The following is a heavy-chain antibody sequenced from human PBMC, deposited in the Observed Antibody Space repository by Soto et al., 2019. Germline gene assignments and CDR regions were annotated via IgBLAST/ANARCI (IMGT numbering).Heavy chain of an antibody. CDR3: ARFMVRGVIIRYYFDY. CDR1: GGSFSGYY. J-gene: IGHJ4*02. CDR2: INHSGIT. D-gene: IGHD3-10*01. Sequence: QVQLQQWGAGLLKPSETLSLTCAVYGGSFSGYYWSWIRQPPGKGLEWIGEINHSGITNYNPSLKSRVTISVDTSKNQFSLKLSSVTAADTAVYYCARFMVRGVIIRYYFDYWGQGTLVTVSS. V-gene: IGHV4-34*01.